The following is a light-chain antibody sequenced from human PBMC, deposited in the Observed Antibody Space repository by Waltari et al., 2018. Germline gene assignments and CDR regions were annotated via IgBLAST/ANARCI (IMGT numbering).Light chain of an antibody. Sequence: QSALTQPASVSGSPGQSITISCTGTASDVGGYHYVSWFQQHPGKAPKLMIYAVSARPSGVSYRFSGSKSGNTASLTISGLQAADEADYYCGSYSSSSSLVFGGGTRLTVL. J-gene: IGLJ2*01. CDR3: GSYSSSSSLV. CDR1: ASDVGGYHY. CDR2: AVS. V-gene: IGLV2-14*03.